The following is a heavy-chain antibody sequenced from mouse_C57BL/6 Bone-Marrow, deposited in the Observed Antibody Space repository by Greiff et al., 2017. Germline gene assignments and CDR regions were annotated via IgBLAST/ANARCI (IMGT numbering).Heavy chain of an antibody. Sequence: EVQLVESGGGLVQPGASLRLSCAASGFTFTDYYMSWVRQPPGKAPEWSALIRNKANGYTTEYTASVKGRFTISRDNSQNILYLQMNTLRAEDSATYYCVKAHYDYEEEGYYFDYWGQGTTLTVSS. CDR2: IRNKANGYTT. D-gene: IGHD2-4*01. CDR3: VKAHYDYEEEGYYFDY. J-gene: IGHJ2*01. V-gene: IGHV7-4*01. CDR1: GFTFTDYY.